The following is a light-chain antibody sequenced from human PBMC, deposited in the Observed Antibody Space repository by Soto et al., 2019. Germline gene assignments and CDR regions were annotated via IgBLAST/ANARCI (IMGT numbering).Light chain of an antibody. CDR1: QSISSY. V-gene: IGKV1-39*01. CDR2: AAS. CDR3: PQGYSTPPT. Sequence: DLQMTQSPSSLSASVGDRVTITCRASQSISSYLNWYQQKPGKAPKLLMYAASSLQSGVPSRFSGSGSGTDFTLTISSLQPEDFANYYCPQGYSTPPTFGQGTKVEVK. J-gene: IGKJ1*01.